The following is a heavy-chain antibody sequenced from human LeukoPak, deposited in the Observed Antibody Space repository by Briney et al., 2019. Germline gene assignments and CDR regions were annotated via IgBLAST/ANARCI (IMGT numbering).Heavy chain of an antibody. CDR1: GDXVSSNSAA. V-gene: IGHV6-1*01. CDR3: ARGVNYSFDY. J-gene: IGHJ4*02. CDR2: TYHRSKWYN. Sequence: SQTLSLTCAISGDXVSSNSAAWNWIRQSPSRGLEWLGGTYHRSKWYNDFALSVKSRISVNADTPKNQFSLQLNSVTPEDTAVYYCARGVNYSFDYWGQGTLVTVSS. D-gene: IGHD1-7*01.